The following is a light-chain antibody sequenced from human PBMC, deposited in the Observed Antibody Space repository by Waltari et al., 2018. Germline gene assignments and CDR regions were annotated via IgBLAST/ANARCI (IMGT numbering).Light chain of an antibody. J-gene: IGKJ4*01. V-gene: IGKV4-1*01. CDR2: WAP. Sequence: DIVLTQSPDSLPVSLGARATLNCQSSQNILYNSNNKNYLAWYQQKPGQPPKLLIYWAPTRQFGVPERFSGSGSGTDFTLTISSLQAEDVAVYYCQHYNNWPLTFGGGTKVEIK. CDR3: QHYNNWPLT. CDR1: QNILYNSNNKNY.